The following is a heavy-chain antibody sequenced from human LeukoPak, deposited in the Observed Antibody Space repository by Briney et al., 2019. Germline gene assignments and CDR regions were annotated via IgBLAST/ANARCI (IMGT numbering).Heavy chain of an antibody. CDR1: RFTFRRYA. Sequence: GGSLRLSCAASRFTFRRYAMSWVRQAPGKGLEWVSGISGSGGSTYYADSVKGRFTISRDNSKNTLYLQMNSLRAEDTALYYCAKDLSGWYERYXFDXWGQGTLVTVX. J-gene: IGHJ4*02. CDR2: ISGSGGST. CDR3: AKDLSGWYERYXFDX. D-gene: IGHD6-19*01. V-gene: IGHV3-23*01.